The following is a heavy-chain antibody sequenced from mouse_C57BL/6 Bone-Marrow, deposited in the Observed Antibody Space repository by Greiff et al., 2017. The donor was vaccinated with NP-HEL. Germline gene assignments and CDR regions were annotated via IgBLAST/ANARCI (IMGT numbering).Heavy chain of an antibody. V-gene: IGHV1-52*01. D-gene: IGHD2-4*01. CDR1: GYTFTSYW. Sequence: VQLQQPGAELVRPGSSVKLSCKASGYTFTSYWMHWVKQRPIQGLEWIGNIDPSDSETHYNQKFKDKATLTVDKSSSTAYMQLSSLTSEDSAVYYCARSIYYDYWYFDVWGTGTTVTVSS. CDR3: ARSIYYDYWYFDV. CDR2: IDPSDSET. J-gene: IGHJ1*03.